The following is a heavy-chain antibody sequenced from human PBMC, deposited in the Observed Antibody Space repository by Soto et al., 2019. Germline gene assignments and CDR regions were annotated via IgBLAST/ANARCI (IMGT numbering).Heavy chain of an antibody. J-gene: IGHJ4*02. Sequence: GGSLRLSCAASGFTFSSYAMHWVRQAPGKGLEWVAGISYDGSNKYYADSVKGRFTISRDNSKNTLYLQMNSRRAEDAAVYYCARGEGCSGSRELDYWGQGTLVTVSS. CDR3: ARGEGCSGSRELDY. CDR1: GFTFSSYA. D-gene: IGHD1-26*01. CDR2: ISYDGSNK. V-gene: IGHV3-30*04.